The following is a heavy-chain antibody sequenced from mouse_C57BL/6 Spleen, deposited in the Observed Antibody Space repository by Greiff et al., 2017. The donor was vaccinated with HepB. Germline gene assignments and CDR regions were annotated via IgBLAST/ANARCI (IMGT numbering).Heavy chain of an antibody. V-gene: IGHV5-16*01. D-gene: IGHD2-3*01. Sequence: EVQLVESEGGLVQPGSSMKLSCTASGFTFSDYYMAWVRQVPEKGLEWVANINYDGSSTYYLDSLKSRFIISRDNAKNILYLQMSSLKSEDTATYYCARVYDGYGYAMDYWGQGTSVTVSS. CDR3: ARVYDGYGYAMDY. J-gene: IGHJ4*01. CDR2: INYDGSST. CDR1: GFTFSDYY.